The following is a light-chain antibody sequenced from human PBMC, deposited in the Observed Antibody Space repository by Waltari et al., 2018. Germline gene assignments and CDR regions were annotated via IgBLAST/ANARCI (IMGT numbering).Light chain of an antibody. CDR3: LSRDSSSTRV. V-gene: IGLV3-19*01. CDR2: GHD. Sequence: SSELTQDPAVSVALGQTVRITCQGDRLRRYYASWYQQRPGQAPFLVLFGHDNRPSGIPDRFSGSTSGNTASLTITRAQAEDAGVYYCLSRDSSSTRVFGGGTTLTV. J-gene: IGLJ3*02. CDR1: RLRRYY.